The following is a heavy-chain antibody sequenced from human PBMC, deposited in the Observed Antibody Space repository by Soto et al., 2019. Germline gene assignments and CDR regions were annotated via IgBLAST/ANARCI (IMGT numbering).Heavy chain of an antibody. V-gene: IGHV1-3*01. Sequence: XSVKVSYKASGYTFTSYAMHWVRQAPGQRLEWMGWINAGNGNTKYSQKFQGRVTITRDTSASTAYMELSSLRSEDTAVYYCARAAPKWNYLGTIDDWGQGTLVTVSS. D-gene: IGHD1-7*01. J-gene: IGHJ4*02. CDR1: GYTFTSYA. CDR2: INAGNGNT. CDR3: ARAAPKWNYLGTIDD.